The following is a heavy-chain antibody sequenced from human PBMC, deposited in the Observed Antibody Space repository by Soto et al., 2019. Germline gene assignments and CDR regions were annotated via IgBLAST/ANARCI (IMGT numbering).Heavy chain of an antibody. CDR3: ASGTNYNVGYYDWDYFDY. J-gene: IGHJ4*02. D-gene: IGHD5-12*01. V-gene: IGHV6-1*01. CDR2: TYYRSKWYN. CDR1: GDSVSSNSAA. Sequence: SQTLSLTCAISGDSVSSNSAAWNWIRQSPSRGLEWLGRTYYRSKWYNDYAVSVKSRITINPDTSKNQFSLQLNSVTPEDTAVYYCASGTNYNVGYYDWDYFDYWGQGTLVTVSS.